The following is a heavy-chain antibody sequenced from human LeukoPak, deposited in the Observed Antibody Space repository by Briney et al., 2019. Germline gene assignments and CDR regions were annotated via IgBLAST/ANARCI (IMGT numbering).Heavy chain of an antibody. V-gene: IGHV4-34*01. CDR1: GGSFSGYY. J-gene: IGHJ4*02. D-gene: IGHD1-26*01. CDR2: INHSGST. Sequence: SETLSLTCAVYGGSFSGYYWSWIRQPPGKGLEWIGEINHSGSTNYNPSLKGRVTISVDTSKNQFSLKLSSVTAADTAVYYCARVFPTPSGSSAIDYWGQGTLVTVSS. CDR3: ARVFPTPSGSSAIDY.